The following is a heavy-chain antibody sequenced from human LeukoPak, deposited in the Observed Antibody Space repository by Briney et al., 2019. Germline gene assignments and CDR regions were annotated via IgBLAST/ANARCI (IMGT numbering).Heavy chain of an antibody. J-gene: IGHJ4*02. Sequence: GESLKISFKGSGYSFTSYWIGWVRQTPGKGLEWMGIIYPGDSDTRYSPSFQGQVTISADKSISTAYLQWSSLKASDTAMCYCARQAYGLYFDYWGQGTLVTVSS. D-gene: IGHD3-10*01. CDR3: ARQAYGLYFDY. V-gene: IGHV5-51*01. CDR1: GYSFTSYW. CDR2: IYPGDSDT.